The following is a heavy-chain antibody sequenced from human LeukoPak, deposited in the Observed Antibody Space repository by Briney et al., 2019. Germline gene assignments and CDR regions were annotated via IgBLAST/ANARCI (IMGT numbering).Heavy chain of an antibody. J-gene: IGHJ3*02. CDR2: ISSSGSYI. CDR1: GFTFSSYS. D-gene: IGHD5-24*01. CDR3: ARPRWLQAFDAFDI. V-gene: IGHV3-21*01. Sequence: PGGSLRLSCAASGFTFSSYSMNWVRQAPGKGLEWVSSISSSGSYIYYADSVKGRFTISRDNAKNSLYLQMNSLRAEDTAVYYCARPRWLQAFDAFDIWGQGTMVTVSS.